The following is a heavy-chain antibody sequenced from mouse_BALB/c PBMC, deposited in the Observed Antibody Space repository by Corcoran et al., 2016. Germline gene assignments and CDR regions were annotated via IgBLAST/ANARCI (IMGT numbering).Heavy chain of an antibody. Sequence: QVQLQQSGAELARPGASVKLSCKASGYTFTDYYINWVKQRTGQGLEWIGEIYPGSGNTYYNEKFKGKATLTADKSSSTAYMQLSSLTSEDSAVYFCARGGYYGSSPDWFAYWGQGTLVTGSA. CDR3: ARGGYYGSSPDWFAY. CDR1: GYTFTDYY. D-gene: IGHD1-1*01. V-gene: IGHV1-77*01. J-gene: IGHJ3*01. CDR2: IYPGSGNT.